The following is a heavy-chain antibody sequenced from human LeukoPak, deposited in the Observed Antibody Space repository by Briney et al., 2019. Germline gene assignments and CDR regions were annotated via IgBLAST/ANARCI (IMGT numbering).Heavy chain of an antibody. J-gene: IGHJ4*02. CDR2: IDEDGVEK. CDR3: ARDQGAPGDY. CDR1: GFTVSSNY. Sequence: SGGSLRLSCAASGFTVSSNYMSWVRQAPGKGLEWVANIDEDGVEKLYVDSVKGRFTISRDNARKLVYLQMNSLRAEDTALYYCARDQGAPGDYWGQGTLVTVSS. D-gene: IGHD4/OR15-4a*01. V-gene: IGHV3-7*03.